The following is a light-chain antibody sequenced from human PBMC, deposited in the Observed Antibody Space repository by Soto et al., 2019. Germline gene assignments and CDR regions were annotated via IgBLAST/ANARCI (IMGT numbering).Light chain of an antibody. Sequence: QSVLTQPPSVSGAPGQRVTISCSGSSSNIGAGYNVHWYQQLPGTAPKLLISDYSSRPSGVPDRFSGSKSYTSASLAITGLQAEDEADYYCQSYDTSLSGCVFGGGTKLTVL. CDR3: QSYDTSLSGCV. V-gene: IGLV1-40*01. CDR1: SSNIGAGYN. CDR2: DYS. J-gene: IGLJ3*02.